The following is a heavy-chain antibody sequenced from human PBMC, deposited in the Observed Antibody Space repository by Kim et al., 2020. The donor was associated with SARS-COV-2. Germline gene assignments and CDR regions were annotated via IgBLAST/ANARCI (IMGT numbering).Heavy chain of an antibody. CDR1: GYSFTRHW. J-gene: IGHJ4*02. V-gene: IGHV5-51*01. CDR3: ARLSDTTLVPDH. CDR2: IYPGDSDT. D-gene: IGHD1-1*01. Sequence: GEYLKISCKGSGYSFTRHWIAWVRQMPGKGLESMGRIYPGDSDTKYSPSLQGQVRISVDTSINTAYLQWSTLKASDTAIYYCARLSDTTLVPDHWGQGTLVTVSS.